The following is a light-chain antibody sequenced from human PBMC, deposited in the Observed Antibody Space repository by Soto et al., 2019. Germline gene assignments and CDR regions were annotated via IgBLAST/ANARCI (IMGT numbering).Light chain of an antibody. CDR3: QQYKNWLRT. J-gene: IGKJ4*02. V-gene: IGKV3-15*01. Sequence: VLTQSSGTLSLSPWERATLSCRASQTLSSRHLAWYQQKPGQAPRLLIYGASTRATDMPGRFSGSGSGTELALAVSSLQSEDFAVYYCQQYKNWLRTLVRGTKVDIK. CDR2: GAS. CDR1: QTLSSRH.